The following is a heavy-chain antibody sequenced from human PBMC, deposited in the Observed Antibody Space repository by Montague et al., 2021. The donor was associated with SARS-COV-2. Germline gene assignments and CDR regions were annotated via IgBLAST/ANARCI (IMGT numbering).Heavy chain of an antibody. Sequence: SETLSLTCTVSGGSISSSSYYWGWIRQPPGKGLEWIGSIYYSGSTYYNPSLKSRVTISVGTSKNQFSLKLSSVTAADTAVYYCARWKLYCSGGSCYSSRFDTWGQGTMVTVSS. CDR1: GGSISSSSYY. CDR3: ARWKLYCSGGSCYSSRFDT. D-gene: IGHD2-15*01. J-gene: IGHJ3*02. V-gene: IGHV4-39*01. CDR2: IYYSGST.